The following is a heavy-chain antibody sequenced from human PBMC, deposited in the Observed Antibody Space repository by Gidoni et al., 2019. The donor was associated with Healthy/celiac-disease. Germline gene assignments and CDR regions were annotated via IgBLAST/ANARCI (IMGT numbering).Heavy chain of an antibody. Sequence: HVQLQESGPGLAKRSGTLSLTCALSGGSISSSNWWSWVRQPPGKGLEWIGEIYHSGSTNYNPSLKSRVTISVDKSKNQFSLKLSSVTAADTAVYYCARVPYGEDRDAFDIWGQGTMVTVSS. CDR3: ARVPYGEDRDAFDI. V-gene: IGHV4-4*02. D-gene: IGHD4-17*01. CDR2: IYHSGST. J-gene: IGHJ3*02. CDR1: GGSISSSNW.